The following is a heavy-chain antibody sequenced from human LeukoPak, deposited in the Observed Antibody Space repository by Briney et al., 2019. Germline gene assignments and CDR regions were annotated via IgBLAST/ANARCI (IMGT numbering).Heavy chain of an antibody. V-gene: IGHV3-7*01. Sequence: PGGSLRLSCAASGFTFSNYWMSWVRQAPGKGLEWVANIKQDGSEKYYVDSVKGRFTISRDNAKNSLYLQINSLRAEDTAVYYYASGQQLGYWGQGTLVTVSS. CDR2: IKQDGSEK. CDR3: ASGQQLGY. D-gene: IGHD6-6*01. CDR1: GFTFSNYW. J-gene: IGHJ4*02.